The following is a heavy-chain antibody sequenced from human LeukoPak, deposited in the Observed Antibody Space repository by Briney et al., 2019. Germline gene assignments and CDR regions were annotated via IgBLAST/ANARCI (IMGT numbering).Heavy chain of an antibody. D-gene: IGHD5-12*01. CDR3: AREDIVATRSHGGDYYYYYMDV. J-gene: IGHJ6*03. V-gene: IGHV3-48*03. CDR2: ISSSGSTI. CDR1: GFTFSSYE. Sequence: GGSLRLSCAASGFTFSSYEMNWVRQAPGKGLEWVSYISSSGSTIYYADSVKGRFTISRDDAKNSLYLQMNSLRAEDTAVYYCAREDIVATRSHGGDYYYYYMDVWGKGTTVTVSS.